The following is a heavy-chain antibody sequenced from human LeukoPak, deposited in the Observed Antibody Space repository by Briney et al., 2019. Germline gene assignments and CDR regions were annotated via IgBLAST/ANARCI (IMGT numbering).Heavy chain of an antibody. CDR1: GYSISSGDY. CDR2: IYHSGST. J-gene: IGHJ5*02. D-gene: IGHD2-21*02. CDR3: ARNTTEVVTSKWFDP. Sequence: SETLSLTCAVSGYSISSGDYWSWIRQPPGKGLEWIGSIYHSGSTHYNPSLKSRVTISVDTSKNQFSLKLSSVTAADTAVYYCARNTTEVVTSKWFDPWGQGTLVTVSS. V-gene: IGHV4-38-2*01.